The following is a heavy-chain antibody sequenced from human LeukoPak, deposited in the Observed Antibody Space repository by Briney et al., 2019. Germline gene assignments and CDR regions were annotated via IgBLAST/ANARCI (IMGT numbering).Heavy chain of an antibody. J-gene: IGHJ4*02. Sequence: SQTLSLTCTVSGGSISSGSYYWSWIRQPAGKGLEWIGRIYTSGSTNYNPSLKSRVTISVDTSKNQFSLKLSSVTAADTAVYYCARDPLGSGTNYYDSWGQGTLVTVSS. CDR3: ARDPLGSGTNYYDS. CDR2: IYTSGST. CDR1: GGSISSGSYY. V-gene: IGHV4-61*02. D-gene: IGHD2-15*01.